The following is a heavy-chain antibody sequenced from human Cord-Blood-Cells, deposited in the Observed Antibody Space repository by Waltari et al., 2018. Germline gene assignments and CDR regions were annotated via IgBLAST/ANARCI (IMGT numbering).Heavy chain of an antibody. CDR3: AREGKGSYYYFDY. CDR1: GFTVSSNY. Sequence: EVQLVESGGGLIQPGGSLRLSCAASGFTVSSNYMSWVRQAPGKGLGWFSVIYCGGSTYYADSVKGRFTISRDNSKNTLYLQMNSLRAEDTAVYYCAREGKGSYYYFDYWGQGTLVTVSS. D-gene: IGHD1-26*01. J-gene: IGHJ4*02. V-gene: IGHV3-53*01. CDR2: IYCGGST.